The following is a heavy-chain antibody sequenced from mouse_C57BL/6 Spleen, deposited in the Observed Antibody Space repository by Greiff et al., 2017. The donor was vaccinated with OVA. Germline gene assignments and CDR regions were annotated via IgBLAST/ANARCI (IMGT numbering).Heavy chain of an antibody. J-gene: IGHJ2*01. V-gene: IGHV1-52*01. CDR3: ARGSYYYGSSKGY. Sequence: QVQLKQPGAELVRPGSSVKLSCKASGYTFTSYWMHWVKQRPIQGLEWIGNIDPSDSETHYNQKFKDKATLTVDKSSSTAYMQLSSLTSEDSAVYYCARGSYYYGSSKGYWGQGATLTVSS. D-gene: IGHD1-1*01. CDR2: IDPSDSET. CDR1: GYTFTSYW.